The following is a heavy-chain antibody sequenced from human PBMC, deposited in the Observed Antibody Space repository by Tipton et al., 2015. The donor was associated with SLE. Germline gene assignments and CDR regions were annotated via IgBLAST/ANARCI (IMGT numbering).Heavy chain of an antibody. V-gene: IGHV3-43*01. CDR2: ISWDGGST. CDR3: AKDVDMYSSSLYFDL. J-gene: IGHJ2*01. CDR1: GFTFDDYA. Sequence: SLRLSCAASGFTFDDYAMHWVRQAPGKGLEWVSLISWDGGSTYYVDSVKGRFTISRDNSKNSLYLQMNSLRTEDTALYYCAKDVDMYSSSLYFDLWGRGTLVTVSS. D-gene: IGHD6-6*01.